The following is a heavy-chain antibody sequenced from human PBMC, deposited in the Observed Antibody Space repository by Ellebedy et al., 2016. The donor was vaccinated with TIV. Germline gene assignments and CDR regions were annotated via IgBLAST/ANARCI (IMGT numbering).Heavy chain of an antibody. Sequence: GESLKISCAASGFTFSSYGMHWVRQAPGKGLEWVAVIWYDGSNKYYADSVKGRFTISRDNSKNTLYLQMNSLRAEDTAVYYCAREVAVAGINWFDPWGQGTLVTVSS. D-gene: IGHD6-19*01. CDR2: IWYDGSNK. V-gene: IGHV3-33*01. CDR1: GFTFSSYG. CDR3: AREVAVAGINWFDP. J-gene: IGHJ5*02.